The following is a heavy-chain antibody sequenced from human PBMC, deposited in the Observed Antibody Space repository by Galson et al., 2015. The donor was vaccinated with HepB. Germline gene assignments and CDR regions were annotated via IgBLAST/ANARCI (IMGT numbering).Heavy chain of an antibody. D-gene: IGHD2-8*01. CDR3: VRDRGGPTNEYFGY. Sequence: SLRLSCAASGFTFSDFSMNWVRQAPGKGLEWVSSISSDSTYRAYGDSMTGRFTISRDNAKNSLYLQIDSLRAEDTAVYYCVRDRGGPTNEYFGYWGRGTLLIVSS. V-gene: IGHV3-21*06. CDR2: ISSDSTYR. J-gene: IGHJ4*02. CDR1: GFTFSDFS.